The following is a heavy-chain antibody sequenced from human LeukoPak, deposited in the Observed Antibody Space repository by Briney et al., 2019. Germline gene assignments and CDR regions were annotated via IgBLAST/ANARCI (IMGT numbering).Heavy chain of an antibody. V-gene: IGHV4-38-2*02. J-gene: IGHJ4*02. CDR1: GYSISSGYY. CDR2: IYHSGST. D-gene: IGHD4-17*01. CDR3: ARVDTTVTTTFDY. Sequence: PSETLSLTCTVSGYSISSGYYWGWIRQPPGKGLEWIGSIYHSGSTYYNPSLKSRVTISVDTSKTQSSLKLTSVSAADTAVYYCARVDTTVTTTFDYWGQGTLVTVSS.